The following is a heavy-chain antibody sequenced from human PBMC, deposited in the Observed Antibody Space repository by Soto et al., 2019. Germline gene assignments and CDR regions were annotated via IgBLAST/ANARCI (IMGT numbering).Heavy chain of an antibody. CDR3: AKYGGGATSGWYFDL. D-gene: IGHD1-26*01. J-gene: IGHJ2*01. CDR2: ISGSGGTT. CDR1: RFTFSTYI. Sequence: EVQLLESGGGLVQPGGSLRLSCAASRFTFSTYIMSWVRQAPGKGLEWVSGISGSGGTTYYADSVKGRFTISRDNSKSTLYLQMSSLRAEDTAVYYCAKYGGGATSGWYFDLWGRDTLVTVSS. V-gene: IGHV3-23*01.